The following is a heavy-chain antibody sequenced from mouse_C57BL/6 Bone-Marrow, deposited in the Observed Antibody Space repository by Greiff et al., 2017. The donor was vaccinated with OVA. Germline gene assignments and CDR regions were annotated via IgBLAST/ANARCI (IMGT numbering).Heavy chain of an antibody. Sequence: EVKLMESGGGLVQPGGSLKLSCAASGFTFSDYGMAWVRQAPRKGPEWVAFISNLAYSIYYADTVTGRFTISIENAKNTLYLEMSSLRSEDTAMYYCARRNYGPSMDYWGQGTSVTVSS. V-gene: IGHV5-15*01. J-gene: IGHJ4*01. D-gene: IGHD1-2*01. CDR1: GFTFSDYG. CDR3: ARRNYGPSMDY. CDR2: ISNLAYSI.